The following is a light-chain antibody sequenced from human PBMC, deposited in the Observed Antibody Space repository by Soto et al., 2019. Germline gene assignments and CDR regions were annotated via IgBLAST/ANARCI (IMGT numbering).Light chain of an antibody. CDR2: AAS. CDR3: QQSYSTPIT. CDR1: QSISSY. Sequence: IQMTQSPSCLSASVGDRVTITCRASQSISSYLNWYQQKPGKAPKLLIYAASSLQSGVPSRFSGSGSGTDFTLTISSLQPEDFATYYCQQSYSTPITFGQGTRLEVK. J-gene: IGKJ5*01. V-gene: IGKV1-39*01.